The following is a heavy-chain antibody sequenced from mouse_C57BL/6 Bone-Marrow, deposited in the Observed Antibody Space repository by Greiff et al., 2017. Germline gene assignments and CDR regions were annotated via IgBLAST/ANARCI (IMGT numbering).Heavy chain of an antibody. V-gene: IGHV1-15*01. J-gene: IGHJ3*01. CDR1: GYTFTDYE. D-gene: IGHD2-5*01. Sequence: VQLQQSGAELVRPGASVTLSCKASGYTFTDYEMHWVKQTPVHGLEWIGAIDPETGGTAYNQKFKGKAILTADKSSSTAYMELRSLTSEDSAVYYCTSTRAYYSKYLAWFAYWGQGTLVTVSA. CDR2: IDPETGGT. CDR3: TSTRAYYSKYLAWFAY.